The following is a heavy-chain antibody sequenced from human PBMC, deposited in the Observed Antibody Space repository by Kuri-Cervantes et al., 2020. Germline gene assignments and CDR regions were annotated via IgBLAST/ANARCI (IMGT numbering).Heavy chain of an antibody. V-gene: IGHV4-59*01. J-gene: IGHJ4*02. CDR1: GGSIRSNY. Sequence: SETLSLTCTVSGGSIRSNYWGWIRQPPGKGLEWIGYSHYSGNINYNPALKSRIAISVDTSKNLFSLNVTSVTAADTAVYYCARYIIVAGCFDYWGQGILVTVSS. CDR3: ARYIIVAGCFDY. D-gene: IGHD6-19*01. CDR2: SHYSGNI.